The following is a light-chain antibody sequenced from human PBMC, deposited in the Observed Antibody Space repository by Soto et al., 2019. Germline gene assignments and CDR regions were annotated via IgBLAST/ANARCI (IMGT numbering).Light chain of an antibody. CDR2: GAS. CDR1: QGISTY. Sequence: DIQLTQSPSFLSASVGDRVTITCRASQGISTYLAWYLQRPGKAPELLIYGASTLRSGVPSRFSGSGSGTEFTLTNSSLQPEDFGTYYCQQLNSDWYAFGQGTKLEIK. V-gene: IGKV1-9*01. CDR3: QQLNSDWYA. J-gene: IGKJ2*01.